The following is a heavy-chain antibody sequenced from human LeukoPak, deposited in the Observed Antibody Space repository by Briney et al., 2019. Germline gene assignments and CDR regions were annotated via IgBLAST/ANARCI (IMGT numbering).Heavy chain of an antibody. V-gene: IGHV3-33*01. Sequence: PGGSLRLSCAASGFTFSSYGMHWVRQAPGKGLEWVAVIWYDGSNKYYADSVKGRFTISRDNSKNTLYLQMNSLRAEDTAVYYCARDLGPHYDILTGPRYYFDYWGQGTLVTVSS. D-gene: IGHD3-9*01. CDR3: ARDLGPHYDILTGPRYYFDY. CDR2: IWYDGSNK. CDR1: GFTFSSYG. J-gene: IGHJ4*02.